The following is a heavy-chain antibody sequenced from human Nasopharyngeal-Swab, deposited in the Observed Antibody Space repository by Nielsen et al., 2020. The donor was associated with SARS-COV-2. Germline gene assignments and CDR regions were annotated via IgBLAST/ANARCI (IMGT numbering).Heavy chain of an antibody. V-gene: IGHV1-69*13. CDR1: EGTFSSYA. CDR3: ARSGYSNSDIDY. CDR2: IIPIFGTA. D-gene: IGHD6-6*01. Sequence: SVKVSCKASEGTFSSYAISWVRQAPGRGLEWMGGIIPIFGTADYAQKFQDRVTITADESTSTAYMELSSLRSEDTAVYYCARSGYSNSDIDYWGQGTLVTVSS. J-gene: IGHJ4*02.